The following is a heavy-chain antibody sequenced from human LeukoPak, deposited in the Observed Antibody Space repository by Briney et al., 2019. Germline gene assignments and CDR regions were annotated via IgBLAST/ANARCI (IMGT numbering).Heavy chain of an antibody. V-gene: IGHV3-9*01. CDR3: ATGAQWELLGAFDY. Sequence: GGSLRLSCAASGFTFDDYAMHWVRQAPGKGLEWVSGISWNSGSIGYADSVKGRFTISRDNSKNTLYLQMNSLRAEDTAVYYCATGAQWELLGAFDYWGQGTLVTVSS. D-gene: IGHD1-26*01. CDR2: ISWNSGSI. J-gene: IGHJ4*02. CDR1: GFTFDDYA.